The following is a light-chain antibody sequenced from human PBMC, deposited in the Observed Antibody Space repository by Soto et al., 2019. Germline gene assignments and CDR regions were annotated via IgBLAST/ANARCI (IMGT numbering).Light chain of an antibody. CDR2: LAS. Sequence: DIQMTQSPSSLSASVGDRVTITCRASQSISNYLNWYQQRPGKAPKLLIYLASSLSSEVPSKFSGSGSGTDFTLPISVLQPEDSGTYYCQHTYKSPLTFGQGTKVDIK. CDR1: QSISNY. J-gene: IGKJ1*01. CDR3: QHTYKSPLT. V-gene: IGKV1-39*01.